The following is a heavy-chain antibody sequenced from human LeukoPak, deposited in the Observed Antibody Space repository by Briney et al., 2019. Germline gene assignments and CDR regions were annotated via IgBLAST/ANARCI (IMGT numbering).Heavy chain of an antibody. D-gene: IGHD3-22*01. CDR3: ARSEYDSSGYFPTTICRPFCGMDV. CDR2: IIPIFGTA. CDR1: GGTFSSYA. Sequence: GASVKVSCKASGGTFSSYAISWGRQAPGQGLERMGGIIPIFGTANYAQKFQGSVTITADESTSTAYMELSSLRSEDTAVYYCARSEYDSSGYFPTTICRPFCGMDVWGQGTTVTVSS. J-gene: IGHJ6*02. V-gene: IGHV1-69*01.